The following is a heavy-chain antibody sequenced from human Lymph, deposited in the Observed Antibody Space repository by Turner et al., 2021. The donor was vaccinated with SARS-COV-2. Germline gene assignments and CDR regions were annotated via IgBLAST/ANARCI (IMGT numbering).Heavy chain of an antibody. D-gene: IGHD6-19*01. V-gene: IGHV3-23*01. CDR2: ISGSGGST. CDR3: AKDRFTLSSGWEDY. J-gene: IGHJ4*02. CDR1: GFTFSSYA. Sequence: EVQLLESGGGLVQPGGSLRLSCAASGFTFSSYAMTWVRQSPGKVLEWVSTISGSGGSTYYADSVKGRFTISRDNSKNTLYLQMNSLRADDTAVYYCAKDRFTLSSGWEDYWGQGTLVTVSS.